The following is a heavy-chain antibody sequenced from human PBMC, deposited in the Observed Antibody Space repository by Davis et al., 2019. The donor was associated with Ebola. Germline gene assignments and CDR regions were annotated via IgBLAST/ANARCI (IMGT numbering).Heavy chain of an antibody. D-gene: IGHD3-16*01. CDR3: ARDVGGRGSY. CDR2: IKPDGSEE. V-gene: IGHV3-7*01. CDR1: GFTFSAYW. J-gene: IGHJ4*02. Sequence: GESLKISCEASGFTFSAYWMSWVRQAPGKGLECVANIKPDGSEEYYVDSVKGRFTISRDNAKNTLFLQMNSLRAEDTGVYYCARDVGGRGSYWGQGNLVTVSS.